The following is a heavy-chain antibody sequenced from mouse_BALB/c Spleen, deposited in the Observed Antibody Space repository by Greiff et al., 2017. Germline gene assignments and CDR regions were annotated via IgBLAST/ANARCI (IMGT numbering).Heavy chain of an antibody. CDR2: INSNGGST. Sequence: EVKVVESGGGLVQPGGSLKLSCAASGFTFSSYGMSWVRQTPDKRLELVATINSNGGSTYYPDSVKGRFTISRDNAKNTLYLQMSSLKSEDTAMYYCARDDYSAWFAYWGQGTLVTVSA. J-gene: IGHJ3*01. CDR3: ARDDYSAWFAY. CDR1: GFTFSSYG. V-gene: IGHV5-6-3*01. D-gene: IGHD2-4*01.